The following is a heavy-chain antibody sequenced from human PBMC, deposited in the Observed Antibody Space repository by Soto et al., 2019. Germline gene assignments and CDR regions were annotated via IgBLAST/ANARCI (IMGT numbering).Heavy chain of an antibody. D-gene: IGHD6-6*01. CDR3: ARLGDSSSIDY. V-gene: IGHV4-59*08. Sequence: NPSETLSLTCTVSGGSISSYYWSWIRQPPGKGLEWIGYIYYSGSTNYNPSLKSRVTISVDTSKNQFSLKLSSVTAADTAVYYCARLGDSSSIDYWGQGTLVTVSS. CDR2: IYYSGST. J-gene: IGHJ4*02. CDR1: GGSISSYY.